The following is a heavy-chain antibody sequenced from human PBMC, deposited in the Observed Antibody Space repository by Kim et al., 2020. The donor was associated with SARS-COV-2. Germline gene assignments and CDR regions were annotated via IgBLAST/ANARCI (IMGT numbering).Heavy chain of an antibody. Sequence: LKSRVTISVDTSKNQFSLKLSSVTAADTAVYYCARAGLGSGSYSRWYFDLWGRGTLVTVSS. D-gene: IGHD3-10*01. CDR3: ARAGLGSGSYSRWYFDL. J-gene: IGHJ2*01. V-gene: IGHV4-59*01.